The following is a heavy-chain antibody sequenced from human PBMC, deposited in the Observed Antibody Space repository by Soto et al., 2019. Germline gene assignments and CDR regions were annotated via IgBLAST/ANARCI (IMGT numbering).Heavy chain of an antibody. V-gene: IGHV3-21*01. D-gene: IGHD2-15*01. CDR1: GFTFSSYS. CDR3: ARDHPQCSGGSCFLPFDF. J-gene: IGHJ4*02. CDR2: ISSTGSYI. Sequence: GGSLRLSCAASGFTFSSYSMNWVRQAPGKGLEWLSFISSTGSYIYYADSVSGRFTISRDNARNSLSLQMNSLRVEDTAVYYCARDHPQCSGGSCFLPFDFWGQGTRVIVS.